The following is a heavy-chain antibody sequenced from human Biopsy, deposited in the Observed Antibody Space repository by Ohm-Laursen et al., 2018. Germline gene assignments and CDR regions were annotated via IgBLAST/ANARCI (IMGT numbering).Heavy chain of an antibody. D-gene: IGHD3-22*01. J-gene: IGHJ6*02. V-gene: IGHV1-69*13. CDR1: GGTLSKYA. CDR2: IIAPSGTT. CDR3: ARTGTYYHDSSLYYFYGLDL. Sequence: GASVKVSCKAFGGTLSKYAMSWARQAPGQGLEWLGVIIAPSGTTNSAQRFQGRLSITADESATSVYMELSSLTSEDTAVYYCARTGTYYHDSSLYYFYGLDLWGQGSTVTVFS.